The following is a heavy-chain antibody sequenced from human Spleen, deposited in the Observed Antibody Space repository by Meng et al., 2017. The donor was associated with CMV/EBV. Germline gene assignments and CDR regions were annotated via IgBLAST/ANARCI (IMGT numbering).Heavy chain of an antibody. J-gene: IGHJ5*02. Sequence: EGQLVETGGGLFQPGGSLRLSCAASGFTVSSSYMTWVRQAPGKGLEWVSVIYSGDDTYYADSVKGRFTISRDNSKNTLYLQMNSLRAEDTAVYYCASQGEKRGSWGQGTLVTVSS. D-gene: IGHD3-10*01. CDR3: ASQGEKRGS. CDR2: IYSGDDT. CDR1: GFTVSSSY. V-gene: IGHV3-53*02.